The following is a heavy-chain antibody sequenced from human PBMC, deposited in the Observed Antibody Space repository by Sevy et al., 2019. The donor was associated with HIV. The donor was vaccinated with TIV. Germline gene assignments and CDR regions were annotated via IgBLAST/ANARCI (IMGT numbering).Heavy chain of an antibody. CDR3: AKDITTIVDDAFDI. Sequence: GGSLRLSCAASGFTFSNYAMSWVRQAPGKGLEWVSAIGHSGSDTFYADSVKGRFTNSRDNSKNTLYLQMNRLRGEDTALYYCAKDITTIVDDAFDIWGQGTMVTVSS. J-gene: IGHJ3*02. D-gene: IGHD3-22*01. V-gene: IGHV3-23*01. CDR1: GFTFSNYA. CDR2: IGHSGSDT.